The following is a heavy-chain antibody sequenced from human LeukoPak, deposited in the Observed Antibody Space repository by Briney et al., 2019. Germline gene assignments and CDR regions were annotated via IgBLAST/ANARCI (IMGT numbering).Heavy chain of an antibody. CDR3: ARAPATIFGAMYYFDY. CDR2: ISAYNGNT. D-gene: IGHD3-3*01. J-gene: IGHJ4*02. V-gene: IGHV1-18*01. Sequence: ASVKVSCKASGYTFTSYGISWVRQAPGQGLEWMGWISAYNGNTNYAQKLQGRVTITADESTSTAYMELSSLRSEDTAVYYCARAPATIFGAMYYFDYWGQGTLVTVSS. CDR1: GYTFTSYG.